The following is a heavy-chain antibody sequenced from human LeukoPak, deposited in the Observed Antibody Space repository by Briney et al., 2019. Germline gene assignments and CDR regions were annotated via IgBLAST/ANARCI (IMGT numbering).Heavy chain of an antibody. Sequence: PGGSLRLSCAASGFIFDDYAMHWVRQAPGKGLEWVSGINWNGDDTTYADSVKGRFTISRDNAKNSLYLQMNSLRAEDTAFYYCVRGGELVGSYFDYWGQGALVTVSS. CDR3: VRGGELVGSYFDY. V-gene: IGHV3-20*04. CDR2: INWNGDDT. CDR1: GFIFDDYA. D-gene: IGHD3-16*01. J-gene: IGHJ4*02.